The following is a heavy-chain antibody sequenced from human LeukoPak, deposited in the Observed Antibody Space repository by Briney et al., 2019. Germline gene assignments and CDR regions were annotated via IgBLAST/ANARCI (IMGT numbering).Heavy chain of an antibody. D-gene: IGHD3-10*01. CDR3: ARVCCYYDSGSSPNWLDP. CDR2: VSRRGVT. Sequence: QPSETLSLTCAVFGDSMTSDDFYWTWVRQPAGKGLEWVGRVSRRGVTNYNPSLKSRLTTSIDTSKRQFSLKLNSVTAADTAVYYCARVCCYYDSGSSPNWLDPWGQGTLVTVSS. V-gene: IGHV4-61*02. J-gene: IGHJ5*02. CDR1: GDSMTSDDFY.